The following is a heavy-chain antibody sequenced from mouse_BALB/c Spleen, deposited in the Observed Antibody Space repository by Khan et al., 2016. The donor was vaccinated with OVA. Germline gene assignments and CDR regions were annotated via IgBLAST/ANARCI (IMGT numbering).Heavy chain of an antibody. D-gene: IGHD4-1*02. CDR3: ARSNSYWYFDV. J-gene: IGHJ1*01. CDR1: GYTFTNYR. V-gene: IGHV9-3-1*01. CDR2: INTYTGEP. Sequence: QIQLVQSGPELKKPGETDKISCKASGYTFTNYRMNWVKQAPGKGLKWMGWINTYTGEPTYADDFKGRSAFSLETSASTAYLQIKNLKNEDTATYFCARSNSYWYFDVWGAGTTVTVSS.